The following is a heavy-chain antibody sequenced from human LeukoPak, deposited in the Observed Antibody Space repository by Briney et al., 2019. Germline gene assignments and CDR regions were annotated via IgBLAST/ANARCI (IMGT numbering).Heavy chain of an antibody. D-gene: IGHD4-17*01. CDR2: ISYDGSNK. CDR1: GFTFSSYA. Sequence: GGSLRLSCAASGFTFSSYAMHWVRQAPGKGLEWVAVISYDGSNKYYADSVKGRFTISRDNSKNTLYLQMNSLRAEDTAVHYCARDLHYGDRYYFDYWGQGTLVTVSS. CDR3: ARDLHYGDRYYFDY. J-gene: IGHJ4*02. V-gene: IGHV3-30-3*01.